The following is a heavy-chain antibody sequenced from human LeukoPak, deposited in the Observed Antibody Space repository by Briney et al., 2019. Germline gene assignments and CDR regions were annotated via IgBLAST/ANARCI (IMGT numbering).Heavy chain of an antibody. CDR3: ARGTPRYNYYYYYGMDA. Sequence: GGSLRLACAASGFTFSSYAMHWVRQAPGKGLEWVAVISYDGSNKYYADSVKGRFTISRDNSKNTLYLQMNSLRAEDTAVYYCARGTPRYNYYYYYGMDAWGQGTTVTVSS. CDR1: GFTFSSYA. J-gene: IGHJ6*02. D-gene: IGHD1-1*01. CDR2: ISYDGSNK. V-gene: IGHV3-30-3*01.